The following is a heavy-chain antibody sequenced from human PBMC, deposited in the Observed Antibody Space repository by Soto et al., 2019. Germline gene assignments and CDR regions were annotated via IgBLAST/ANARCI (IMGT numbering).Heavy chain of an antibody. D-gene: IGHD2-15*01. CDR1: GFTFDDYA. Sequence: ESGGGLVQLGRSLRFSCAASGFTFDDYAMHWVRQAPGKGLGWVSGISWNSGSIGYADSVKGRFTISRDNAKNSLYLQMNSLRAEDTALYYCAKDRGSGYCSGGSCFDGFDIWGQGTMVTVSS. CDR2: ISWNSGSI. J-gene: IGHJ3*02. CDR3: AKDRGSGYCSGGSCFDGFDI. V-gene: IGHV3-9*01.